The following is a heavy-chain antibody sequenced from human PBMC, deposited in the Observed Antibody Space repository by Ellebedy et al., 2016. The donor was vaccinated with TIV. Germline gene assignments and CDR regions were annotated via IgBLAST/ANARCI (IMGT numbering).Heavy chain of an antibody. Sequence: PGGSLRLSCKGSGYSFTSYWNSWVRQMPGKGLEWMGRIDHRRIDPSDSHTTYSPSFQGHVTISADKSISTAYLQWSSLKASDTAIYYCARHGGYSSSPLNYWGQGTLVTVSS. CDR1: GYSFTSYW. J-gene: IGHJ4*02. CDR2: IDPSDSHT. CDR3: ARHGGYSSSPLNY. D-gene: IGHD6-6*01. V-gene: IGHV5-10-1*01.